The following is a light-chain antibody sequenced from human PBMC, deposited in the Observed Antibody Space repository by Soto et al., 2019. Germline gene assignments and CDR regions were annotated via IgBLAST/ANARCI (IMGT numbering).Light chain of an antibody. J-gene: IGKJ1*01. CDR3: QQYVSSPWT. CDR2: GAS. CDR1: QSVSSSY. Sequence: EIVLTQSPGTLSLSPGERATLSCRASQSVSSSYLAWYQQKPGQAPRLLIYGASSRATGIPDRFSGSGSGTDFNLTISRLEPEDLAVYYCQQYVSSPWTFGQGTKVEIK. V-gene: IGKV3-20*01.